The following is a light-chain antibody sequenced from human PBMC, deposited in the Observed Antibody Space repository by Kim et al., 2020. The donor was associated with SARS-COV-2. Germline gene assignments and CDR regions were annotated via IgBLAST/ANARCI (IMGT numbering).Light chain of an antibody. CDR2: GAT. J-gene: IGKJ4*01. V-gene: IGKV3-20*01. Sequence: LSPWERATLSCRASHSVSTSLAWYQHKSGQAPRLLIFGATNRASGIPDRFSGSGSGTDFTLTISRLEPEDFALYYCQQYGSSPLTFGGGTKVDIK. CDR3: QQYGSSPLT. CDR1: HSVSTS.